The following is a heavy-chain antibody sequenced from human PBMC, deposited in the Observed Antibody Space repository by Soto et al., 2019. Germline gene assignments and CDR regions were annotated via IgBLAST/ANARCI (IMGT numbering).Heavy chain of an antibody. V-gene: IGHV3-23*01. CDR2: ISGSGGST. CDR1: GFTFSSYA. D-gene: IGHD3-3*01. J-gene: IGHJ5*02. CDR3: AKYYDFWSGYSGPRFDP. Sequence: PGGSLRLSCAASGFTFSSYAMSWVRQAPGKGLEWVSAISGSGGSTYYAGSVKGRFTISRDNSKNTLYLQMNSLRAEDTAVYYCAKYYDFWSGYSGPRFDPWGQGTLVTVSS.